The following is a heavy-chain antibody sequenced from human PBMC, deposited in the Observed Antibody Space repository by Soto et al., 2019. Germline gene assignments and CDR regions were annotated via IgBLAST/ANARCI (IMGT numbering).Heavy chain of an antibody. CDR1: GGTFSSYA. D-gene: IGHD3-22*01. CDR2: IIPIFGTA. Sequence: QVQLVQSGAEVKKPGSSVKVSCKASGGTFSSYAISWVRQAPGQGLEWLGGIIPIFGTANYAQKFQGRVKIPADESTSTAYRELSSLRSEDTAVYYCARAHYYDSSGSATYYYYGMDVWGQGTTVTVSS. J-gene: IGHJ6*02. V-gene: IGHV1-69*01. CDR3: ARAHYYDSSGSATYYYYGMDV.